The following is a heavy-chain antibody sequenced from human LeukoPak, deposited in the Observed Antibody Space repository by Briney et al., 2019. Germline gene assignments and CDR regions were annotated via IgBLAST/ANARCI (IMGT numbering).Heavy chain of an antibody. CDR1: GFTFSDSD. J-gene: IGHJ5*02. CDR3: AKGNWNDD. Sequence: GGSLRLSCAASGFTFSDSDMSWVRQAPGKGLEWVSGISGSGDRTYNADSVKGRFTISRHNSKNTLYLQMNSLRAEDTAVYYCAKGNWNDDWGQGTPVTVSS. CDR2: ISGSGDRT. V-gene: IGHV3-23*01.